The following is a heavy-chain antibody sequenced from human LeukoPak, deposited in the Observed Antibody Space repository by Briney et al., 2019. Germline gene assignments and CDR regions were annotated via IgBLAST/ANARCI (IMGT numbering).Heavy chain of an antibody. CDR3: ARQNYGAAPLRY. Sequence: SETLSLTCAVYGGSFSGYYWSWIRQPPGKGLEWIGEINHSGRTNYNPSLKSRVTISVDTSKNQFSLKLSSVTAVDTAVYYCARQNYGAAPLRYWGQGTLVTVSS. CDR1: GGSFSGYY. J-gene: IGHJ4*02. D-gene: IGHD4/OR15-4a*01. V-gene: IGHV4-34*01. CDR2: INHSGRT.